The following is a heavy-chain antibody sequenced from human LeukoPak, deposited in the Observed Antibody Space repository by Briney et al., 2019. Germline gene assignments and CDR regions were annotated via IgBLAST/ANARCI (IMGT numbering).Heavy chain of an antibody. Sequence: PGGSLRLSCAASGFTFSSYAMSWVRQAPGKGLEWVSYISSSSSTIYYADSVKGRFTISRDNAKNSLYLQMNSLRAEDTAVYYCARGLLVWFDPWGQGTLVTVSS. J-gene: IGHJ5*02. CDR1: GFTFSSYA. V-gene: IGHV3-48*01. CDR2: ISSSSSTI. D-gene: IGHD3-3*02. CDR3: ARGLLVWFDP.